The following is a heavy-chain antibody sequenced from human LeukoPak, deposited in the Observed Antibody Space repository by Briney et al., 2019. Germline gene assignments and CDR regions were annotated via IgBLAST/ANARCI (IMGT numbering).Heavy chain of an antibody. V-gene: IGHV3-7*01. Sequence: GGSLRLSCAASGFTFSSYWMSWVRQAPGKGLEWVANIKQDGSEKYYGDSVKGRFTISRDNAKNTLYLQMNSLRAEDTAVYYCARDTCSSTSCYGYYYYGMDVWGQGTTVTVSS. CDR2: IKQDGSEK. CDR3: ARDTCSSTSCYGYYYYGMDV. D-gene: IGHD2-2*01. J-gene: IGHJ6*02. CDR1: GFTFSSYW.